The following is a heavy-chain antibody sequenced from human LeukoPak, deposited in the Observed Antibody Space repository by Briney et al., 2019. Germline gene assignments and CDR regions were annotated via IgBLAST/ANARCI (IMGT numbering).Heavy chain of an antibody. CDR1: GYTFTSYD. V-gene: IGHV1-8*01. CDR3: ARDSSGWYHWFDP. D-gene: IGHD6-19*01. J-gene: IGHJ5*02. Sequence: ASVKVSCKASGYTFTSYDINWVRQATGQGLEWMGWMNPNSGNTGYAQKFQGRVTITRNTSISAAYMELSSLRSEDTAVYYCARDSSGWYHWFDPWGQGTLVTVSS. CDR2: MNPNSGNT.